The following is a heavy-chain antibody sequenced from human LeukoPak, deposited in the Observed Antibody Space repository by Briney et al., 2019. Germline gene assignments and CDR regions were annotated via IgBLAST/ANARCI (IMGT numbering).Heavy chain of an antibody. V-gene: IGHV3-23*01. Sequence: GGTLRLSCAASGFTFSSYGMSWVRQAPGKGLEGVSAISGSGGSTYYADSVKGRFTISRDNSKNTLYLQMNSLRAEDTAVYYCATTRLGGSYPYWGQGTLVTVSS. J-gene: IGHJ1*01. CDR1: GFTFSSYG. CDR3: ATTRLGGSYPY. CDR2: ISGSGGST. D-gene: IGHD1-26*01.